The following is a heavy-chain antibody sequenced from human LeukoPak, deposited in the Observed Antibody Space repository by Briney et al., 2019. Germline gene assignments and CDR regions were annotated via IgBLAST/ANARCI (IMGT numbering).Heavy chain of an antibody. Sequence: GGSLRLSCAASGFTFNTYGMHWVRQAPDKGLEWVAFIRYDGADKYHADSVKGRFTISRDNSKNTLYLQMNSLRVEDSAVYYCAKVLSKGGGYLTDLGQGTLVTVSS. D-gene: IGHD2-21*02. CDR1: GFTFNTYG. CDR2: IRYDGADK. V-gene: IGHV3-30*02. CDR3: AKVLSKGGGYLTD. J-gene: IGHJ4*02.